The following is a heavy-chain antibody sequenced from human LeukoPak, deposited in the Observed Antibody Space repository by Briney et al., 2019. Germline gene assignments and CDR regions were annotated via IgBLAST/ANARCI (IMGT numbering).Heavy chain of an antibody. CDR1: GFTFSSYA. CDR2: ISGSGGST. CDR3: VAQPNHDFWSGLIDY. D-gene: IGHD3-3*01. V-gene: IGHV3-23*01. J-gene: IGHJ4*02. Sequence: GGSLRLSCAASGFTFSSYAMSWVRQAPGKGLEWVSAISGSGGSTYYADSVKGRFTISRDNSKNTLYLQMNSLRAEDTAVYYCVAQPNHDFWSGLIDYWGQGTLVTVSS.